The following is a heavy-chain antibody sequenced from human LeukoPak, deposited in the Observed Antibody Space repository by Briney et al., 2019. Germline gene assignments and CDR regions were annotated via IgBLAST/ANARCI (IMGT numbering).Heavy chain of an antibody. V-gene: IGHV3-30-3*01. J-gene: IGHJ4*02. Sequence: GGSLRLFCAASGFTFSSYAMHWVRQAPGKGLEWVAVISYDGSNKYYADSVKGRFTISRDNSKNTLYLQMNSLRAEDTAVYYCARDEVASGWKILDYWGQGTLVTVSS. D-gene: IGHD6-19*01. CDR2: ISYDGSNK. CDR3: ARDEVASGWKILDY. CDR1: GFTFSSYA.